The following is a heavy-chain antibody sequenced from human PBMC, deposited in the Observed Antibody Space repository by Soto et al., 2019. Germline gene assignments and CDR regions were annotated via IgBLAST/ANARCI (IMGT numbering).Heavy chain of an antibody. CDR3: ARGGSYSSGWPLGSDAFDI. Sequence: GGSLRLSCAASGFTFSSYWMSWVRQAPGKGLEWVANIKQDGSEKYYVDSVKGRFTISRDNAKNSLDLQMNSLRAEDTAVYYCARGGSYSSGWPLGSDAFDIWGQGTMVTVSS. CDR2: IKQDGSEK. D-gene: IGHD6-19*01. J-gene: IGHJ3*02. CDR1: GFTFSSYW. V-gene: IGHV3-7*01.